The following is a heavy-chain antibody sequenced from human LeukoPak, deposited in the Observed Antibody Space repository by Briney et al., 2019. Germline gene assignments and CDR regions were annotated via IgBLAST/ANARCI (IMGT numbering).Heavy chain of an antibody. CDR3: ARLGVSGY. CDR1: GFTFSDHY. D-gene: IGHD3-16*01. CDR2: ISGSSHYT. V-gene: IGHV3-11*06. J-gene: IGHJ4*02. Sequence: GGSLRLSCAASGFTFSDHYMSWIRQAPGKGLEWVSYISGSSHYTNTADSVKGRFTISRDNAKNSLYLQMNSLRTEDTAVYYCARLGVSGYWGQGTQVTVSS.